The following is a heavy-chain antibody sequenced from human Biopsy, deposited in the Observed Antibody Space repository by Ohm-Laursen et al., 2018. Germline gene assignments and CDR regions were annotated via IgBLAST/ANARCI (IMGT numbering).Heavy chain of an antibody. Sequence: PSETLSLTCAVNGESSSGYFWNWIRQPPGKGLEWIGEINHSGRTNYNPSLKSRVTISVDTSKNQFSLKVRSVTAADTAVYYCVRGVDYYDPYHYYALDVWGQGTTVTVSS. D-gene: IGHD3-22*01. CDR2: INHSGRT. CDR3: VRGVDYYDPYHYYALDV. J-gene: IGHJ6*02. V-gene: IGHV4-34*01. CDR1: GESSSGYF.